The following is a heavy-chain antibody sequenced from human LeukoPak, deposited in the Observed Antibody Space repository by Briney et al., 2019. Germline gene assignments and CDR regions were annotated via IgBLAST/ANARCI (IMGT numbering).Heavy chain of an antibody. CDR3: ARDSRGSGRNYYYGMDV. V-gene: IGHV4-59*12. CDR1: GGSISSYY. D-gene: IGHD3-10*01. CDR2: IYYSGST. Sequence: SETLSLTCTVSGGSISSYYWSWIRQPPGKGLEWIGYIYYSGSTNYNPSLKSRVTISVDTSKNQFSLKLSSVTAADTAVYYCARDSRGSGRNYYYGMDVWGQGTTVTVSS. J-gene: IGHJ6*02.